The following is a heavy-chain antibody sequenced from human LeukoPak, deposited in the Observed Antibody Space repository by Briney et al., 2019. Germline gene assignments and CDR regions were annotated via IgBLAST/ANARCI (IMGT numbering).Heavy chain of an antibody. D-gene: IGHD2-15*01. Sequence: QPGGSLRLSCAASGRTFSNYAMHWVRQAPGKGLEWVAVIWYDGSNEYYANSVKGRFTISRDNSKNTLYLQMNSLRAEDTAVYYCAREADCSGGNCYRGAFDIWGQGTIITVSS. V-gene: IGHV3-33*08. CDR2: IWYDGSNE. J-gene: IGHJ3*02. CDR1: GRTFSNYA. CDR3: AREADCSGGNCYRGAFDI.